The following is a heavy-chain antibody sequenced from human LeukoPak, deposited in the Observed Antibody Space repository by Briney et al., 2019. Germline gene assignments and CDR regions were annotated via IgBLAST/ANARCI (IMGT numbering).Heavy chain of an antibody. V-gene: IGHV3-21*01. Sequence: GGTLRLSCAASGFTFSYYAMNWVRQAPGKGLEWVSSISTRSTYIYYADSLKGRFTISRDNAKNSLYLQMNSLRAEDTAVYYCAELGITMIGGVWGKGTTVTISS. CDR1: GFTFSYYA. D-gene: IGHD3-10*02. CDR2: ISTRSTYI. J-gene: IGHJ6*04. CDR3: AELGITMIGGV.